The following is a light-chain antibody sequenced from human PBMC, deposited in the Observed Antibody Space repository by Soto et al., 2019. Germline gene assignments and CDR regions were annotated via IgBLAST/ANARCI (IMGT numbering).Light chain of an antibody. Sequence: QSALNQPASVSGSPGRSITISCTGTSSDVGGYNYVSWYQQHPGKAPKLMIYDVINRPSGVSNRFSGSKSGNTASLTISGLQAEDEGDYFCSAYTSSNTPVVFGGGTKLTVL. V-gene: IGLV2-14*03. CDR2: DVI. J-gene: IGLJ2*01. CDR3: SAYTSSNTPVV. CDR1: SSDVGGYNY.